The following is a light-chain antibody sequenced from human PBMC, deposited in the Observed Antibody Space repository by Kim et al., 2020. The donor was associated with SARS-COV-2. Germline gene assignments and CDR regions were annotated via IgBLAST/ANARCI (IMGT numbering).Light chain of an antibody. Sequence: APRQRVTISCSGSSSNIGNNAVNWYQQLPGKAPKLLIYYDDLLPSGVSDRFSGSKSGTSASLAISGLQSEDEADYYCAAWDDRLRVFGGGTKLTVL. J-gene: IGLJ3*02. CDR1: SSNIGNNA. CDR2: YDD. CDR3: AAWDDRLRV. V-gene: IGLV1-36*01.